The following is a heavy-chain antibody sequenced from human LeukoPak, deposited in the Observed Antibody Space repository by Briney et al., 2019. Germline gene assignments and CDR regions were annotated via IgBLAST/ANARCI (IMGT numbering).Heavy chain of an antibody. CDR2: ISYDGSNK. CDR3: ARNEGAATTTIDP. D-gene: IGHD1-1*01. CDR1: GFTFSSYG. J-gene: IGHJ5*02. V-gene: IGHV3-30*03. Sequence: GGTLRLSCAASGFTFSSYGMHWVRQAPGQGLEWVAVISYDGSNKYYTDTVKGRFTISRDNTKNTLYLQMNSLRAEDTAVYDCARNEGAATTTIDPWGQGTLVTVSS.